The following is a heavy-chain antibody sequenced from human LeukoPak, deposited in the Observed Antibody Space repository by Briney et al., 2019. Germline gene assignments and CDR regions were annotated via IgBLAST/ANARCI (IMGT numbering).Heavy chain of an antibody. CDR2: INPSGGST. J-gene: IGHJ6*03. Sequence: ASVKVSCKASGYTFTSYYMHWVRQAPGQGLEWMGIINPSGGSTSYAQKFQGRVTMTRDTSTSTVYMELRSLRSDDTAVYYCARRMVRGGYYYYYMDVWGKGTTVTVSS. D-gene: IGHD3-10*01. CDR3: ARRMVRGGYYYYYMDV. V-gene: IGHV1-46*01. CDR1: GYTFTSYY.